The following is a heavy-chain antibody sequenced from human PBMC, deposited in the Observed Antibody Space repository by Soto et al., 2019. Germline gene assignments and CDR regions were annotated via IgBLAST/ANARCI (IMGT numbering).Heavy chain of an antibody. CDR3: ARGRAPYYDFWSGYYYYYYYGMDV. V-gene: IGHV3-33*01. CDR1: GFTFSRYG. D-gene: IGHD3-3*01. J-gene: IGHJ6*02. CDR2: IWYDGSNK. Sequence: QPGGSLRLSCAASGFTFSRYGMHWVRQAPGKGLEWVAVIWYDGSNKYYADSVKGRFTISRDNSKNTLYLQMNSLRAEDTAVYYCARGRAPYYDFWSGYYYYYYYGMDVWGQGTTVTVSS.